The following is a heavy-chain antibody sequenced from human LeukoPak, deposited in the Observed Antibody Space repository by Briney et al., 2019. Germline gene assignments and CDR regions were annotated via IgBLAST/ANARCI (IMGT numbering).Heavy chain of an antibody. J-gene: IGHJ4*02. CDR2: ISGSGGST. V-gene: IGHV3-23*01. D-gene: IGHD3-10*01. CDR3: AKAQLWFGELAPFDY. CDR1: GFTFSSYA. Sequence: GGSLRLSCAASGFTFSSYATSWVRQAPGKGLEWVSAISGSGGSTYYADSVKGRFTISRDNSKNTLYLQMNSLRAEDTAVYYCAKAQLWFGELAPFDYWGQGTLVTVSS.